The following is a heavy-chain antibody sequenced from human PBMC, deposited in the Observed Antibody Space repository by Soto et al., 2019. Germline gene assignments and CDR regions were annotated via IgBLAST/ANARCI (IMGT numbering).Heavy chain of an antibody. V-gene: IGHV3-21*01. CDR3: ARESEDLTSNFDY. J-gene: IGHJ4*02. Sequence: EVQLVESGGGLVKPGGSLRLSCAASGFTFTRYSMNWVRQAPGQGLEWVSSISSTTNYIYYADSMKGRFTVSRDNAKKSVYLDMNSLSAEDTAVYYFARESEDLTSNFDYWCQGTLVTVSS. CDR1: GFTFTRYS. CDR2: ISSTTNYI.